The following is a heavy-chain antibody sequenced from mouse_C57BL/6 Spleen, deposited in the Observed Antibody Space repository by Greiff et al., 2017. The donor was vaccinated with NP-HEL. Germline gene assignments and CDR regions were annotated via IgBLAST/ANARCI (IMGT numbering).Heavy chain of an antibody. CDR1: GFNIKDYY. CDR3: TTGYYSNYGYFDV. CDR2: IDPEDGDT. V-gene: IGHV14-1*01. J-gene: IGHJ1*03. D-gene: IGHD2-5*01. Sequence: VQLQQSGAELVRPGASVKLSCTASGFNIKDYYMHWVKQRPEQGLEWIGRIDPEDGDTEYAPKFKGKATLTADTSSNTAYLQLSSLTSEDTACDYCTTGYYSNYGYFDVWGTGTTVTVSS.